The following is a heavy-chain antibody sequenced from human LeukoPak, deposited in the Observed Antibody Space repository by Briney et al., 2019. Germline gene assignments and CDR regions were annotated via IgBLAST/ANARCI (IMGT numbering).Heavy chain of an antibody. J-gene: IGHJ3*02. D-gene: IGHD2-21*01. CDR1: GGSISSSSYY. V-gene: IGHV4-39*01. CDR2: IYYSGST. CDR3: ARRLVVVKRGAFDI. Sequence: SETLSLTCTVSGGSISSSSYYWGWIRQPPGKGLEWIGSIYYSGSTYYNPSLKSRVTISVDTSKNQFSLKPSSVTAADTAVYYCARRLVVVKRGAFDIWGQGTMVTVSS.